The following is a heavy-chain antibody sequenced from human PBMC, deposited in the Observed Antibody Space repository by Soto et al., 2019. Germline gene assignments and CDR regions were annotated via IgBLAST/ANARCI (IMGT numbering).Heavy chain of an antibody. CDR3: ARDHGGWSN. J-gene: IGHJ4*02. Sequence: GGSLRLSCAASGFTFSSYAMHWVRQAPGKGLEWVAIIKQDGSKKYYADSVKGRFTISRDNAKNSLYLQMNSLRAEDTAVYYCARDHGGWSNWGQGTLVTVSS. D-gene: IGHD6-19*01. CDR2: IKQDGSKK. V-gene: IGHV3-7*01. CDR1: GFTFSSYA.